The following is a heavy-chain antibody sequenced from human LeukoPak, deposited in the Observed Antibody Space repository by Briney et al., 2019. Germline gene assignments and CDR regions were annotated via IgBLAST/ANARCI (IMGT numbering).Heavy chain of an antibody. CDR1: GFTFSSYA. D-gene: IGHD3-3*02. CDR2: ISDRGGST. J-gene: IGHJ4*02. Sequence: GGSLRLSCAASGFTFSSYAMTWVRQAPGKGLEWVSSISDRGGSTYYADSVKGRFTISRANTENTLYLHLNSLRAEDTAVYYCAKEGAIATPLASTGNDYWGQGTLVTVSA. V-gene: IGHV3-23*01. CDR3: AKEGAIATPLASTGNDY.